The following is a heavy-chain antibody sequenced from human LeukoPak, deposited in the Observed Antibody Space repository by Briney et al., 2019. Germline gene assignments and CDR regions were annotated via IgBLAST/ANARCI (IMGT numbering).Heavy chain of an antibody. CDR1: GVSISSYY. V-gene: IGHV4-59*01. CDR2: FYYSGST. J-gene: IGHJ4*02. Sequence: PSETLSLTCTVSGVSISSYYWSWIRQPPGKGLEWIGYFYYSGSTNYNPSLKSRVTISVDTSKNQFSLKLSSVTAADTAVYYCARVRGGYFDYWGQGTLVTVSS. CDR3: ARVRGGYFDY.